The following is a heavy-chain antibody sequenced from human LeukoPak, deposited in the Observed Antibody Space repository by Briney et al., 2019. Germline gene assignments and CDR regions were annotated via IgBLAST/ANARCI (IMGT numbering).Heavy chain of an antibody. D-gene: IGHD3-22*01. J-gene: IGHJ3*02. CDR3: AKGRYSDSSAHYYDAFDM. CDR2: IVGSAGNT. Sequence: GSLRLSCAASGFTFSSYAMSWVRQAQGRGLEWAQGIVGSAGNTYYADSMKGRFTISRDNSKNTLYLQMNSLRAEDTAVYYCAKGRYSDSSAHYYDAFDMWGQGTTVTVSS. CDR1: GFTFSSYA. V-gene: IGHV3-23*01.